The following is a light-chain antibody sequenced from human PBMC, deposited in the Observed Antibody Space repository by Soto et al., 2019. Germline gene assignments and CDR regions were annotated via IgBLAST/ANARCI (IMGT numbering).Light chain of an antibody. V-gene: IGKV3-15*01. Sequence: EIEMTQSPGTLSVSPGERATLSCRASQSISVNLAWYQQKPGQAPRLLIYGVYTRPTGIPARFSGSESGTDFTLTISSLQSEDFAEYYCQQYNDWPFTFGRRTKVDIK. CDR2: GVY. CDR1: QSISVN. CDR3: QQYNDWPFT. J-gene: IGKJ3*01.